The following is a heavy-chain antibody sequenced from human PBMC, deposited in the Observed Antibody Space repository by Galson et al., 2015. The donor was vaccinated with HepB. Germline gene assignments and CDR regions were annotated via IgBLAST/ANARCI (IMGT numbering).Heavy chain of an antibody. CDR3: ARNPPRG. CDR2: IIPSLGVA. CDR1: GSFSAYT. Sequence: GSFSAYTIMWVRQVPGQGLEWMGRIIPSLGVATYARRFQDRVTITADKSTTTSYMEFSSLRPDDTAVYYCARNPPRGWGQGTLVTVSS. D-gene: IGHD1-26*01. J-gene: IGHJ4*02. V-gene: IGHV1-69*02.